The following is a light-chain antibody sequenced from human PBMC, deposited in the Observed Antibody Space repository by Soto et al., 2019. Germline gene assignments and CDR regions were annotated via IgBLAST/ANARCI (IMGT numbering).Light chain of an antibody. CDR2: YDS. J-gene: IGLJ2*01. V-gene: IGLV3-21*04. CDR3: QVWDSSSDHVV. CDR1: NIGNKS. Sequence: SYELTQPPAVSVAPGETAKITCGGTNIGNKSVHWYQQKPGQAPVLVIYYDSARPSGIPERFSGSNSGNTATLSINRVEAGDEDDYYCQVWDSSSDHVVFGGGTKLTVL.